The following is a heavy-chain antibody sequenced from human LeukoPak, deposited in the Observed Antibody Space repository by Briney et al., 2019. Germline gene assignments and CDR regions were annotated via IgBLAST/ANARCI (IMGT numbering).Heavy chain of an antibody. V-gene: IGHV5-10-1*01. Sequence: GESLKISCKGSGYSFTSYWISWVRQMPGKGLEWMGRIDPSDSYTNYSPSFQGHVTISADKSISTAYLQWSSLKASDTAMYYCARQGEAGYCSSTSCPLRYWGQGTLVTVSS. J-gene: IGHJ4*02. CDR1: GYSFTSYW. CDR3: ARQGEAGYCSSTSCPLRY. D-gene: IGHD2-2*01. CDR2: IDPSDSYT.